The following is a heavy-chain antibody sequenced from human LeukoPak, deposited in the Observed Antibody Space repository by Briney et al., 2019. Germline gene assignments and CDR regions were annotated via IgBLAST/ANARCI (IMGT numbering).Heavy chain of an antibody. D-gene: IGHD2-8*02. CDR1: GGSISRGNW. Sequence: LETLSLTCAVSGGSISRGNWWSWVRQPPGKGLEWMGEIYHSGNTNYNPSLKSRVTISVDKSKNQFSLRVSSVTAADTAVYYCARGQSWSFDYWGQGTLVTVST. V-gene: IGHV4-4*02. CDR2: IYHSGNT. CDR3: ARGQSWSFDY. J-gene: IGHJ4*02.